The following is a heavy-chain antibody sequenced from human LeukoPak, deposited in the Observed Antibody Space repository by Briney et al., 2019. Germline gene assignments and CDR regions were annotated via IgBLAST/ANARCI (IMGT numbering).Heavy chain of an antibody. CDR2: INPSGGST. D-gene: IGHD3-3*01. CDR1: GYTFTSYY. CDR3: ARAFSLNWFDP. V-gene: IGHV1-46*03. Sequence: ASVKVSCKASGYTFTSYYMHWVRQAPGQGLEWMGIINPSGGSTSYAQKCQGRVTMTRDTSTSTVDMEQSSPRSEDTAVYYCARAFSLNWFDPWGQGTLVTVSS. J-gene: IGHJ5*02.